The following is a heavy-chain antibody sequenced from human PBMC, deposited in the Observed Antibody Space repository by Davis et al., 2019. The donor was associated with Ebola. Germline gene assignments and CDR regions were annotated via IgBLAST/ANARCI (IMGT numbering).Heavy chain of an antibody. CDR1: GGSFSGYY. J-gene: IGHJ5*02. D-gene: IGHD3-9*01. V-gene: IGHV4-34*01. CDR3: ARAAYDILTGYLSAHNWFDP. Sequence: GSLRLSCAVYGGSFSGYYWNWIRQPPGKGLEWIGEINQRGSTNYNPSLSSRVTISVDTSKNQFSLKLTSATAADTAVYYCARAAYDILTGYLSAHNWFDPWGQGTLVTVSS. CDR2: INQRGST.